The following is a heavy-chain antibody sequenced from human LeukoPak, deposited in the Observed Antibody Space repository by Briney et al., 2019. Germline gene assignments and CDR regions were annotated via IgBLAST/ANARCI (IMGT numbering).Heavy chain of an antibody. CDR2: FDPEDGET. Sequence: GASVKVSCKVSGYTLTELSMHWVRQAPGKGLEWMGGFDPEDGETIYAQKFQGRVTMTEDTSTDTAYMKLSSLRSEDTAVYYCATTLLGVAATVNWFDPWGQGTLVTVSS. J-gene: IGHJ5*02. CDR3: ATTLLGVAATVNWFDP. CDR1: GYTLTELS. V-gene: IGHV1-24*01. D-gene: IGHD2-15*01.